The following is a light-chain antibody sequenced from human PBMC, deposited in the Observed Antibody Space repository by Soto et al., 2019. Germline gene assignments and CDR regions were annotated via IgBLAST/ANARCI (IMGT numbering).Light chain of an antibody. Sequence: QSALTQPPSTSGTPGQRVTNSCSGIRSNIGSNHVYWYQQFPGMAPKLLMYRSDQRPTGVPDRFSGSNSGTSASLAISGLRSDDEADYYCSARDDSLSGVVFGGGTKLTVL. CDR2: RSD. V-gene: IGLV1-47*01. J-gene: IGLJ2*01. CDR1: RSNIGSNH. CDR3: SARDDSLSGVV.